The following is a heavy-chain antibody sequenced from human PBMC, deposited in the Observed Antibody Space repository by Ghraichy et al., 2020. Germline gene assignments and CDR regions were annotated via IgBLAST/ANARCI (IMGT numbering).Heavy chain of an antibody. CDR2: IYYSGRT. J-gene: IGHJ2*01. Sequence: SQTLSLTCTGSGGSISSNNYYWGWIRQPPGKGLEWIGSIYYSGRTYYNPSLKSRVTISVDTSKNHFSLELSSVTAADTAVYYFARHPADFGVVINWCYFDLWGRGTLVTVSS. D-gene: IGHD3-3*01. V-gene: IGHV4-39*01. CDR1: GGSISSNNYY. CDR3: ARHPADFGVVINWCYFDL.